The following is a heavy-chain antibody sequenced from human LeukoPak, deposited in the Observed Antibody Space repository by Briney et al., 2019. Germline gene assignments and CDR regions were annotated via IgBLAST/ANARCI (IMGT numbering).Heavy chain of an antibody. Sequence: VASVKVSCKASGGTFSSYAISWVRQAPGQGLEWMGRIIPILGIANYAQKFQGRVTITADTSTSTAYMELRSLRSDDTAVYYCARGPPYDSSGYYYEGDAFDIWGQGTMVTVSS. V-gene: IGHV1-69*04. CDR2: IIPILGIA. CDR1: GGTFSSYA. J-gene: IGHJ3*02. CDR3: ARGPPYDSSGYYYEGDAFDI. D-gene: IGHD3-22*01.